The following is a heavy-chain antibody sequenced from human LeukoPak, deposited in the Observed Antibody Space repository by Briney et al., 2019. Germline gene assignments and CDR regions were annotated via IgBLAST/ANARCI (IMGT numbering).Heavy chain of an antibody. CDR3: AKDLAPQSSSWPSDY. CDR2: ISWDGSNK. Sequence: PGRSLRLSCAASGFSFSTYGMHWARQAPGKGLEWVAVISWDGSNKYYAETAKGRFTISRDNSKNTLYLQMNSLRAEDTAVYYCAKDLAPQSSSWPSDYWGQGTLVAVSS. V-gene: IGHV3-30*18. D-gene: IGHD6-13*01. CDR1: GFSFSTYG. J-gene: IGHJ4*02.